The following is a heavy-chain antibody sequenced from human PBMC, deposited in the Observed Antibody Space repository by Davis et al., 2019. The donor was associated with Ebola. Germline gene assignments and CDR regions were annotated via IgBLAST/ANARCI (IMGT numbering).Heavy chain of an antibody. CDR2: ISSNGGST. J-gene: IGHJ4*02. Sequence: GGSLRLSCAASGFTFSSYAMHWVRQAPGKGLEYVSAISSNGGSTYYANSVKGRFTISRDNSKNTLYLQMGSLRAEDMAVYYCARGLYYYDSSGYLYGYWSQGTLVTVSS. CDR1: GFTFSSYA. V-gene: IGHV3-64*01. CDR3: ARGLYYYDSSGYLYGY. D-gene: IGHD3-22*01.